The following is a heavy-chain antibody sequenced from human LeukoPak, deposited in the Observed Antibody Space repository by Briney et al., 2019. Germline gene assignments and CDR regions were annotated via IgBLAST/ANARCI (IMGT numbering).Heavy chain of an antibody. CDR3: ARDDYDSSGDALDI. J-gene: IGHJ3*02. CDR2: INTNTGNP. CDR1: GYTFTTYS. D-gene: IGHD3-22*01. Sequence: ASVKVSCKASGYTFTTYSMNWVRQAPGQGLEWMGWINTNTGNPTYAQGFTGRFVFSLDTSVSTAYLQISSLKAEDTAVYYCARDDYDSSGDALDIWGQGTMVTVSS. V-gene: IGHV7-4-1*02.